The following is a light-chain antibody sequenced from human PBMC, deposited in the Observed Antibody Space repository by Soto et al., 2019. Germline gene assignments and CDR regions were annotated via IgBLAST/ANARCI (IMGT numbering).Light chain of an antibody. Sequence: DIQMTQSPSTLSASVGDRVTITCRASQSISSWLAWYQQKPGKAPKLLIYDASSLESGVPSRLSGRGAGTDFAITISSMQPDDFATYYCQQYNSYSRLTFGGGTKVEI. J-gene: IGKJ4*01. CDR1: QSISSW. CDR2: DAS. V-gene: IGKV1-5*01. CDR3: QQYNSYSRLT.